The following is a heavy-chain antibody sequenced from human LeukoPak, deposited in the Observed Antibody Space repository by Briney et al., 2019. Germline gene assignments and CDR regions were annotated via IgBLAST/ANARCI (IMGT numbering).Heavy chain of an antibody. CDR2: INPDSGGT. J-gene: IGHJ4*02. Sequence: ASVKVSCKASGYTFNGYYMHWVRQAPGQGLEWMGWINPDSGGTNYAQNFQGRVTMTRDTSITTAYMELSRLRSDDTAIYYCAKRGGALSHWGQGTPVTVTS. CDR3: AKRGGALSH. V-gene: IGHV1-2*02. D-gene: IGHD2-21*01. CDR1: GYTFNGYY.